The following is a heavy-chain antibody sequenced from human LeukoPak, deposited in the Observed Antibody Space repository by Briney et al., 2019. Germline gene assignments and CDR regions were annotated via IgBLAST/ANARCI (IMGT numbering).Heavy chain of an antibody. V-gene: IGHV3-23*01. CDR1: GFTFSTYA. CDR2: ISGSGDST. CDR3: VKDDGWVQYAN. J-gene: IGHJ4*02. D-gene: IGHD5-24*01. Sequence: GGSLRLSCPASGFTFSTYAMSWVRQAPGKGLEWVSAISGSGDSTYYADSVKGRFTISRDNSKNTVYLQMNSLSAEDAAVYYCVKDDGWVQYANWGQGTLVTVSS.